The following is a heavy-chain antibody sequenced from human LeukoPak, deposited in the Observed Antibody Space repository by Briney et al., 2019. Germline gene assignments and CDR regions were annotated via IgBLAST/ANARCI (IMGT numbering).Heavy chain of an antibody. V-gene: IGHV4-4*07. D-gene: IGHD2-15*01. CDR1: GGSISSYY. J-gene: IGHJ6*02. Sequence: ASETLSLTCTVSGGSISSYYWSWIRQPAGKGLEWIGRIYTSGSTNYNPSLKSRVTMSVDTSKNQFSLKLGSVTAADTAVYYCARRGPPSPGYCSGGSCRHYYYGMDVWGQGTTVTVSS. CDR3: ARRGPPSPGYCSGGSCRHYYYGMDV. CDR2: IYTSGST.